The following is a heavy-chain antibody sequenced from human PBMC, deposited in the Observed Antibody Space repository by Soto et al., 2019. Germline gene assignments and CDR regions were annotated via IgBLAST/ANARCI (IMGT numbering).Heavy chain of an antibody. Sequence: SVRVSCKASGYTFTSYYMHWVRQAPGQGLEWMGIMNPSGGSTSYAQKFQGRVTMTRETCXSTDYMELCSLRSEDTSVYYYARDYGGIKDIVVVVVALGYYGLDVWAQGTTVTVSS. D-gene: IGHD2-15*01. J-gene: IGHJ6*01. CDR3: ARDYGGIKDIVVVVVALGYYGLDV. CDR2: MNPSGGST. CDR1: GYTFTSYY. V-gene: IGHV1-46*01.